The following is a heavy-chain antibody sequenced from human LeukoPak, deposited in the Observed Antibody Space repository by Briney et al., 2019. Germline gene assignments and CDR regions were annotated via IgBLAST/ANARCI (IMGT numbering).Heavy chain of an antibody. D-gene: IGHD3-10*01. J-gene: IGHJ4*02. CDR2: FDPEDGDT. CDR3: ATVYYYGSGSYEYYFDY. Sequence: EASVKVSCKVSGYTLTELSMHWVRQAPGKGLEWMGGFDPEDGDTIYAQKFQGRVTMTEDTSTDTAYMELSSLRSEDTAVYYCATVYYYGSGSYEYYFDYWGQGTLVTVSS. CDR1: GYTLTELS. V-gene: IGHV1-24*01.